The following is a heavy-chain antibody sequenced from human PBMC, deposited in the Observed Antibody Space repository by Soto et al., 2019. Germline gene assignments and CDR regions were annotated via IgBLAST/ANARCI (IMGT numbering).Heavy chain of an antibody. Sequence: EVQLVESGGGLVNPGGSLRLSCTDSGFTSTNTWMSWVRQAPGKGLEWVGRIKSKINGGTTDYAAPVKGRFTVSRDDSKNTVYLQMNSLKVEDTALYYCTAERYCSGGSCPSYWGQGILVTVSS. J-gene: IGHJ4*02. CDR3: TAERYCSGGSCPSY. D-gene: IGHD2-15*01. CDR1: GFTSTNTW. V-gene: IGHV3-15*01. CDR2: IKSKINGGTT.